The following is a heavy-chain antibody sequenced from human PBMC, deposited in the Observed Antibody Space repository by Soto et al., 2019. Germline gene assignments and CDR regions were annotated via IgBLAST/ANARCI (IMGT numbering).Heavy chain of an antibody. CDR1: GDSISSMNW. CDR2: IHHSGST. CDR3: ARYDYGSGDDYNIDY. D-gene: IGHD3-10*01. Sequence: HVQLQESGPGLVKPSGTLSLTCAVSGDSISSMNWWSWVRQPPGKGLEWIGEIHHSGSTNYNPSLMSRFTISVDKSKNQFSLKLTSVTAADTAVYYCARYDYGSGDDYNIDYWGQGTLVTVSS. J-gene: IGHJ4*02. V-gene: IGHV4-4*02.